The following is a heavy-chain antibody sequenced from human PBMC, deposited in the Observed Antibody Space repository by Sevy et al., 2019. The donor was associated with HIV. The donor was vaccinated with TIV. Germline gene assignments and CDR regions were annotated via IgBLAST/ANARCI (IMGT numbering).Heavy chain of an antibody. V-gene: IGHV1-24*01. J-gene: IGHJ6*03. CDR3: ASSPFSGYDYPRPNYYYYMDV. CDR2: FDPEDGER. Sequence: ASVKVSCKVSGYTLTELSMHWVRQPPGKGLEWMGGFDPEDGERIYAQKFQGRVTMTEDTSTDTAYMEVSSLRSEDTAVYYCASSPFSGYDYPRPNYYYYMDVWGKGTTVTVSS. D-gene: IGHD5-12*01. CDR1: GYTLTELS.